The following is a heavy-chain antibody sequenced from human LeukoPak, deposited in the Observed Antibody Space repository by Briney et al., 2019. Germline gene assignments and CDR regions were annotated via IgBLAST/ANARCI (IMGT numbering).Heavy chain of an antibody. CDR3: ARDGTAAGLYFDL. J-gene: IGHJ4*01. V-gene: IGHV3-73*01. CDR1: GFTFSGSA. Sequence: PGGSLRLSCAASGFTFSGSAMHWVRQASGKGLEWVGRIRSKANSYATAYAASVKGRFTISRDDSKNTAYLQMNSLKTEDTAVYYCARDGTAAGLYFDLWGQGTLVTVSS. CDR2: IRSKANSYAT. D-gene: IGHD6-13*01.